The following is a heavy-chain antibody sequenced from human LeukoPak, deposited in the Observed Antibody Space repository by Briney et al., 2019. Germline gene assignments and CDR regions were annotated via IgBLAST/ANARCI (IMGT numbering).Heavy chain of an antibody. J-gene: IGHJ1*01. D-gene: IGHD3-22*01. CDR1: GFTFGIHY. V-gene: IGHV3-11*04. Sequence: GGSLRLSCATSGFTFGIHYMSWVRQAPGRGPEWISCISGNGGDIAYADSVKGRFTISRDNSKNTLYVQINNLRPEDTAVYYCARRDHYYDSSGFIENWGQGTPVTVSS. CDR2: ISGNGGDI. CDR3: ARRDHYYDSSGFIEN.